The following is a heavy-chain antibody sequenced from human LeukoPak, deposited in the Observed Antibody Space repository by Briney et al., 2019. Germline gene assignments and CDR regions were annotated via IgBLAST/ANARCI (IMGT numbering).Heavy chain of an antibody. V-gene: IGHV3-53*01. D-gene: IGHD3-16*01. CDR1: GFTVSSNY. J-gene: IGHJ4*02. CDR3: ARGLLYGTYYFDY. Sequence: PGGSLRLSCAASGFTVSSNYMSWVRQAPGKGLEWVSVIYSGGSTYYADSVKGRFTISRDNPKNTLYLQMNSLRAEDTAVYYCARGLLYGTYYFDYWGQGTLVTVSS. CDR2: IYSGGST.